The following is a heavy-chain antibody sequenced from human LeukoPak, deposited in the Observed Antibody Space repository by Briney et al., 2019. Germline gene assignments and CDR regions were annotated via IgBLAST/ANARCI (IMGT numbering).Heavy chain of an antibody. V-gene: IGHV4-59*01. D-gene: IGHD5-24*01. Sequence: PSETLSFTCTVSGGSISSYYWSWIRQPPGKGLEWIGYIYYSGSTNYNPSLKSRVTISVDTSKNQFSLKLSSVTAADTAVYYCARGIDGGYYYYYYYMDVWGKGTTVTVSS. J-gene: IGHJ6*03. CDR3: ARGIDGGYYYYYYYMDV. CDR2: IYYSGST. CDR1: GGSISSYY.